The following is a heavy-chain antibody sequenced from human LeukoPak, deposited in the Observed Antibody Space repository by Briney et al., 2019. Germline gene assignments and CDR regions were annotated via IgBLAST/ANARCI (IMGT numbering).Heavy chain of an antibody. CDR3: ASSPYSSGFAYYFDY. Sequence: GASVKVSCKASGGTFSSYAISWVRQAPGQGLEWMGGIIPIFGTANYAQKFQGRVTITADESTSTAYMELSSLRSEDTAVYYCASSPYSSGFAYYFDYWGQGTLVTVSS. V-gene: IGHV1-69*13. D-gene: IGHD6-19*01. J-gene: IGHJ4*02. CDR2: IIPIFGTA. CDR1: GGTFSSYA.